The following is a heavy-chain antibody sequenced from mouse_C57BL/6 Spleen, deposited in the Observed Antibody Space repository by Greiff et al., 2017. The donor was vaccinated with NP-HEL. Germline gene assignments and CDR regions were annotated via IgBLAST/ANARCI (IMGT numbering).Heavy chain of an antibody. V-gene: IGHV5-17*01. D-gene: IGHD2-10*02. Sequence: DVQLVESGGGLVKPGGSLKLSCAASGFTFSDYGMHWVRQAPEKGLEWVAYNSSGSSTIYYADTVKGRFTISRDNAKNTLFLQMTSLRSEDTAMYYCARSIYYAMDYWGQGTSVTVSS. CDR2: NSSGSSTI. J-gene: IGHJ4*01. CDR3: ARSIYYAMDY. CDR1: GFTFSDYG.